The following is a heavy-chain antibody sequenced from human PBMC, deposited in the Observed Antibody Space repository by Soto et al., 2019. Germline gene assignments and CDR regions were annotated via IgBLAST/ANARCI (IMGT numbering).Heavy chain of an antibody. CDR3: ARELYDFWSGSRVQMDV. J-gene: IGHJ6*02. CDR1: GYTFTSYC. D-gene: IGHD3-3*01. CDR2: ISAYNGNT. V-gene: IGHV1-18*04. Sequence: ASVKVSCKASGYTFTSYCISWVRQAPGQGLEWMGWISAYNGNTNYAQKLQGRVTMTTDTSTSTAYMELRSLRSDDTAVYYCARELYDFWSGSRVQMDVWGQGTTVTVSS.